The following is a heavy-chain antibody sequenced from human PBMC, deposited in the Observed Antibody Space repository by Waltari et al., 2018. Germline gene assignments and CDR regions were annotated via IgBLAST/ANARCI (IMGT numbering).Heavy chain of an antibody. CDR3: ARDSRSGWDY. V-gene: IGHV3-30-3*01. Sequence: QVQLVESGGGVVQPGRSLRLSCAASGFTFSSYAMHWVRQAPGKGLEWVAVISYDGSNKYYADSVKGRFTISRDNSKNTLYLQMNSLRAEDTAVYYCARDSRSGWDYWGQGTLVTVSS. CDR2: ISYDGSNK. D-gene: IGHD6-19*01. CDR1: GFTFSSYA. J-gene: IGHJ4*02.